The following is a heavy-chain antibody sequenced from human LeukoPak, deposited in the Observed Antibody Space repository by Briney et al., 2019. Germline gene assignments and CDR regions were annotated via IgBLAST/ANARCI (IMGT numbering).Heavy chain of an antibody. CDR3: ARVVGATGAFDI. CDR1: GGSISSGGYY. J-gene: IGHJ3*02. CDR2: IYHSGST. D-gene: IGHD1-26*01. V-gene: IGHV4-30-2*01. Sequence: SETLSLTCTVSGGSISSGGYYWSWIRQPPGKGLKWIGYIYHSGSTYYNPSLKSRVTISVDRSKNQFSLKLSSVTAADTAVYYCARVVGATGAFDIWGQGTMVTVSS.